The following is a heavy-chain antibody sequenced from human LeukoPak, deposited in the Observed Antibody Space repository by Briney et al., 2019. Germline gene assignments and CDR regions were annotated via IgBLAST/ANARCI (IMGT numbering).Heavy chain of an antibody. D-gene: IGHD2-8*01. V-gene: IGHV3-23*01. CDR2: ISGSGAST. CDR1: GFTFSSYA. J-gene: IGHJ4*02. Sequence: GXSLRXXCAASGFTFSSYAMSWVRQAPGKGLEWVSAISGSGASTYYADSVKGRFTISRDNSKNTLYLQMNRLRAEDTDGYYCXXXXXXNGXXTSFDYWGQGXLVTVSS. CDR3: XXXXXXNGXXTSFDY.